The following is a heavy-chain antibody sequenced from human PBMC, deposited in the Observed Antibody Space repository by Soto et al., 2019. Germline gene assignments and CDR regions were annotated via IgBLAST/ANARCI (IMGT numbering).Heavy chain of an antibody. V-gene: IGHV3-30*03. J-gene: IGHJ4*02. CDR1: GFTFSSYG. D-gene: IGHD2-2*02. CDR3: ARSRCSSTSCYIPRYYFDY. CDR2: ISYDGSNK. Sequence: GGSLRLSCAASGFTFSSYGMHWVRQAPGKGLEWVAVISYDGSNKYYADSVKGRFTISRDNAKNSLYLQMNSLRAEDTAVYYCARSRCSSTSCYIPRYYFDYWGQGTLVTVSS.